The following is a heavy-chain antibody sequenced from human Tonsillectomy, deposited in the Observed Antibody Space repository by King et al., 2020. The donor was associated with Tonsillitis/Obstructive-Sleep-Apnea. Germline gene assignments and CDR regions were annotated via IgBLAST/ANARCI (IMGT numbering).Heavy chain of an antibody. CDR3: VKDLRRAYDY. CDR2: ISSNGGST. J-gene: IGHJ4*02. Sequence: VQLVESGGGLVQPGGSLRLSCSASGFTFSSYAMHWVRQAPGKGLEYVSAISSNGGSTYYADSVKGRFTISRDNSKNTLYLQMTSLRAEDTAMYYCVKDLRRAYDYWGQGTLVTVSS. CDR1: GFTFSSYA. V-gene: IGHV3-64D*06.